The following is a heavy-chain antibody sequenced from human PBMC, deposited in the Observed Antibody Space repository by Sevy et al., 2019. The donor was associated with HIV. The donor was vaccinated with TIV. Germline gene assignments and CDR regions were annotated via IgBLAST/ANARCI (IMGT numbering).Heavy chain of an antibody. V-gene: IGHV3-30*18. Sequence: GGSLRLSCAASGFTFSSYGMHWVRQAPGKGLEWVAVISYDGSNKYYADSVKGRFTISRDNSKNTLYLQMNSLRAEDTAVYYCAKGGLGSSWIRGYYYGMDVWGQGTTVTVSS. J-gene: IGHJ6*02. CDR3: AKGGLGSSWIRGYYYGMDV. D-gene: IGHD6-13*01. CDR1: GFTFSSYG. CDR2: ISYDGSNK.